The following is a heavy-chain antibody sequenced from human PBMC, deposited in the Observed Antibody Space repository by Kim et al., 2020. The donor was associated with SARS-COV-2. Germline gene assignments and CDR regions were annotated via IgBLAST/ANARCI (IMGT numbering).Heavy chain of an antibody. J-gene: IGHJ3*02. CDR3: ASPPISYSSYGAFDI. CDR2: IYYSGST. D-gene: IGHD6-6*01. CDR1: GGSISSSSYY. Sequence: SETLSLTCTVSGGSISSSSYYWGWIRQPPGKGLEWIGSIYYSGSTYYNPSLKSRVTISVDTSKNQFSLKLSSVTAADTAVYYCASPPISYSSYGAFDIWGQGTMVTVSS. V-gene: IGHV4-39*07.